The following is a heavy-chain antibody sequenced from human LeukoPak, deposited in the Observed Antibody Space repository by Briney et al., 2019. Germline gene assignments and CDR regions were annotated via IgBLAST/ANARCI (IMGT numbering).Heavy chain of an antibody. Sequence: ASVKVSRRASGYTFTRYGISWVRQAPGQGLEWMGWISAYNGNTNYAQKVQGRVTMTTDTSTSTAYMEVRSLRSDDTAVYYCARRGHSSGYYYFDYWGQGTLVTVSS. V-gene: IGHV1-18*01. D-gene: IGHD3-22*01. CDR3: ARRGHSSGYYYFDY. CDR1: GYTFTRYG. CDR2: ISAYNGNT. J-gene: IGHJ4*02.